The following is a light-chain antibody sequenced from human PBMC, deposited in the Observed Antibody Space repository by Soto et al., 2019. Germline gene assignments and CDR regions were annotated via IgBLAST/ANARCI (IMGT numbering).Light chain of an antibody. CDR1: QSVSSNY. J-gene: IGKJ4*01. CDR2: GTS. Sequence: EIVLTQSPGTLSLSPGERATLSCRASQSVSSNYLAWYQQKPGQAPRLLIYGTSSRATGIPDRFSGSGSGTDFTLTISRLEPEDFAVYYCQQYGTSPLTFGGRTKV. V-gene: IGKV3-20*01. CDR3: QQYGTSPLT.